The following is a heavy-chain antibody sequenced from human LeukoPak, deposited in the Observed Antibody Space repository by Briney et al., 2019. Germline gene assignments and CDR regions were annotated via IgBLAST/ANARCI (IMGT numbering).Heavy chain of an antibody. D-gene: IGHD6-19*01. J-gene: IGHJ4*02. CDR3: ARDLLPSTRYTSGWGY. CDR2: ISSSANTR. CDR1: GFTFSDYY. V-gene: IGHV3-11*01. Sequence: PGGSLRLSCAASGFTFSDYYMSWVRQAPGKGLEWVSYISSSANTRYYADSVKGRFTISRDNAQNSLYLQMNSLRAEDTAVYYCARDLLPSTRYTSGWGYWGQGTLVTVSS.